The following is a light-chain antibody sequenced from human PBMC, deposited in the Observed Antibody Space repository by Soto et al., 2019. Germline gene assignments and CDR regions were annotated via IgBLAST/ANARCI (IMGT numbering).Light chain of an antibody. V-gene: IGKV1-27*01. J-gene: IGKJ4*01. CDR1: QRIAPY. Sequence: DVHMTHAPSSLSAFVGDRVTITCRASQRIAPYLAWFQQKPGKVPNLLIYATSTLQSGVLSRFSGSGSGTDLTLTINSLQPEDVGTYYCQKYNSAPLTCGGGPKVDIK. CDR3: QKYNSAPLT. CDR2: ATS.